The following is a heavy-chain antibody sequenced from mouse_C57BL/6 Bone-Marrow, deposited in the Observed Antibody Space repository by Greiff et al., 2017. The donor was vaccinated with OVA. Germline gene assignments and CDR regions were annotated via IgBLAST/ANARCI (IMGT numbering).Heavy chain of an antibody. CDR3: ARYDYAFDY. CDR1: GFTFSDYG. CDR2: ISSGSSTI. Sequence: EVMLVESGGGLVKPGGSLKLPCAASGFTFSDYGMHWVRQAPEKGLEWVAYISSGSSTIYHADTVKGRFTISRDNAKNTLFLQMTSLRSEDTAMYYCARYDYAFDYWGQGTTLTVSS. V-gene: IGHV5-17*01. D-gene: IGHD2-4*01. J-gene: IGHJ2*01.